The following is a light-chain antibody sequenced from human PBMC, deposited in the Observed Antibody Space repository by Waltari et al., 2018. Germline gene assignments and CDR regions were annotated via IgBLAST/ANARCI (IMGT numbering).Light chain of an antibody. V-gene: IGKV1-39*01. CDR2: AAS. CDR1: QSISSY. CDR3: QQSYSTLALT. J-gene: IGKJ4*01. Sequence: DIQMTQSPSSLSDSVGDRVTITCRASQSISSYLNWYQQKPGKAPKPLIYAASSLQSGVPSRFSGSGSGTDFTLTISSLQPEDFATYYCQQSYSTLALTFGGGTKVEIK.